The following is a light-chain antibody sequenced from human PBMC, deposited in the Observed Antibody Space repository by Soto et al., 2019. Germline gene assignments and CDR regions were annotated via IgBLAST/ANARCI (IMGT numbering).Light chain of an antibody. CDR1: SSDVGGHNY. Sequence: QSALTQPPSASGSPGQSVTISCTGTSSDVGGHNYVSWYQQRPGKAPKLIIYEVTQRPSGVSDRFSGSKSGNTATLTVSGLQDEDEADYHCSSYAGINTLVFGGGTKVTVL. CDR3: SSYAGINTLV. J-gene: IGLJ2*01. V-gene: IGLV2-8*01. CDR2: EVT.